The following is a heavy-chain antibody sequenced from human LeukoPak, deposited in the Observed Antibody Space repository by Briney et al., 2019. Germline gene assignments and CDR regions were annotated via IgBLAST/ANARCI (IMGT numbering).Heavy chain of an antibody. CDR1: GFTYSHYG. CDR3: AKDAQRGFDYSNSLEY. J-gene: IGHJ4*02. CDR2: IWSDGTEK. Sequence: GRSLRLSCAASGFTYSHYGMHWVRQAPGKGLEWVAVIWSDGTEKYYGGAVKGRFTISRDNSRNTLYLQMNSLRGEDTAVYYCAKDAQRGFDYSNSLEYWGQGTLVTVSS. D-gene: IGHD4-11*01. V-gene: IGHV3-33*06.